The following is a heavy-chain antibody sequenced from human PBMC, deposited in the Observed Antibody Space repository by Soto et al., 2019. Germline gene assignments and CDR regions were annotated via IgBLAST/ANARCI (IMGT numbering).Heavy chain of an antibody. CDR2: INPLNGNT. D-gene: IGHD3-10*01. V-gene: IGHV1-18*04. CDR3: ATDSQLGL. CDR1: GYNFINYN. J-gene: IGHJ4*02. Sequence: GAPVEVSCKASGYNFINYNVNWVRQAPGQGLEWMGWINPLNGNTRYRESFQGRVSMTTESLTSTAYMELRSLSSDDTAVFYCATDSQLGLWGQGTLVTVSS.